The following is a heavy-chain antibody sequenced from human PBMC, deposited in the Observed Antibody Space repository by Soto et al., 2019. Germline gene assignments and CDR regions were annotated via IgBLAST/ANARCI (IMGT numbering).Heavy chain of an antibody. J-gene: IGHJ5*02. D-gene: IGHD6-6*01. CDR2: IYYSGST. CDR3: ASDLYSSSSSPGWFDP. Sequence: SETLSLTCTVSGGSISSSSYYWGWIRQPPGKGLEWIGSIYYSGSTYYNPSLKSRVTISVDTSKNQFSLKLSSVTAADTAVYYCASDLYSSSSSPGWFDPWGQGTLVTVSS. V-gene: IGHV4-39*01. CDR1: GGSISSSSYY.